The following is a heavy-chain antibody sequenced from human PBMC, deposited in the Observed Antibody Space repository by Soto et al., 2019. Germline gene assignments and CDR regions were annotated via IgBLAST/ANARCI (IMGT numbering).Heavy chain of an antibody. CDR1: GYSFTSYW. CDR3: ARHIYYYDISGYYLDSVEEIDY. Sequence: PGESLKISCKGSGYSFTSYWISWVRQMPGKGLEWMGRIDPSDSYTNYSPSFQGHVTISADKSISTAYLQWSSLKASDTAMYYCARHIYYYDISGYYLDSVEEIDYRAQRTLDTGSS. D-gene: IGHD3-22*01. J-gene: IGHJ4*02. CDR2: IDPSDSYT. V-gene: IGHV5-10-1*01.